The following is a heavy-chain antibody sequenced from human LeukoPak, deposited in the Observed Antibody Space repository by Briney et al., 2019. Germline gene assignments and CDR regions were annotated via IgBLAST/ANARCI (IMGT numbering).Heavy chain of an antibody. V-gene: IGHV3-23*01. D-gene: IGHD6-25*01. CDR1: GFTFRNYA. J-gene: IGHJ6*03. CDR2: ISGSGGST. CDR3: ARDSGDIYRYYYYMDV. Sequence: GGSLRLSCAASGFTFRNYAMSWVRQAPGKGLEWVSDISGSGGSTYYADSVKGRFSISRDNSKNTLSLQMNSLRAEDTAVYYCARDSGDIYRYYYYMDVWGKGTTVIVSS.